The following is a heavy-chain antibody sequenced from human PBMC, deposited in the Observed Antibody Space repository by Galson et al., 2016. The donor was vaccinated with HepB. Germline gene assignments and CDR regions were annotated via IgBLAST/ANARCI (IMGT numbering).Heavy chain of an antibody. Sequence: SETLSLTCAASGASISSPNWWTWVRQSPGKGLEWIGEIYYSGITNYNPSLKSRVTLSLDKSKNHFFLKLVSVTAADTAVYFCAGEGVSFGELYYWGPGTLVAVSS. V-gene: IGHV4-4*02. CDR3: AGEGVSFGELYY. CDR2: IYYSGIT. D-gene: IGHD3-10*01. CDR1: GASISSPNW. J-gene: IGHJ4*02.